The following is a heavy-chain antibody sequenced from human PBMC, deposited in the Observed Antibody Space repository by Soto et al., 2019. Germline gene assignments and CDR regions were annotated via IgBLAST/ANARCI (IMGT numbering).Heavy chain of an antibody. CDR3: ARVGLLGASRNWYFDL. Sequence: EVQLVQSGAEMKKPGESLKISCKGSGYIFGNYWIGWVRQMPGKGLEWMGIVYPGDSDIRYSPSFQGQVTISADKSVTPAYLQWDSLTASDTAIYYCARVGLLGASRNWYFDLWGRGTLVSVSS. CDR2: VYPGDSDI. V-gene: IGHV5-51*01. CDR1: GYIFGNYW. J-gene: IGHJ2*01. D-gene: IGHD1-26*01.